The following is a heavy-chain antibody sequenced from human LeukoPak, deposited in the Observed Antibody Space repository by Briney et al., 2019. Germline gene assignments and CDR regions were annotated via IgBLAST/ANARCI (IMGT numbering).Heavy chain of an antibody. J-gene: IGHJ6*02. CDR3: ARGTSWGDV. CDR2: IKPDGSEN. Sequence: PGGSLRLSCAASGFTFSDYWMSWVRQVPGKGLEWVANIKPDGSENYYVDSVKGPFTISRDNAKNSLYLQMNSLRAEDTAVYYCARGTSWGDVWGQGTTVTVSS. D-gene: IGHD6-13*01. CDR1: GFTFSDYW. V-gene: IGHV3-7*01.